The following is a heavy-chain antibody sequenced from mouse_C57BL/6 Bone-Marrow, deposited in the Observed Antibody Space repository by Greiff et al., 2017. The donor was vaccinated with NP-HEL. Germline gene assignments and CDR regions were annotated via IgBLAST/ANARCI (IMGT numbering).Heavy chain of an antibody. CDR2: IDPSDSYT. CDR3: ARGYYYGSSYY. Sequence: VQLQQPGAELVRPGTSVKLSCKASGYTFTSYWMHWVKQRPGQGLEWIGVIDPSDSYTNYNQKFKGKATLTVDTSSSTAYMQLSSLTSEDSAVYYCARGYYYGSSYYWGQGTTLTVSS. V-gene: IGHV1-59*01. CDR1: GYTFTSYW. D-gene: IGHD1-1*01. J-gene: IGHJ2*01.